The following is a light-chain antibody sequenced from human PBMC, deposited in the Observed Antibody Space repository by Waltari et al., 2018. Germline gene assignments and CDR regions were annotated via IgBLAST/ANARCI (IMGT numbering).Light chain of an antibody. CDR1: QGISSY. CDR3: QQYYSYPPT. V-gene: IGKV1-8*01. J-gene: IGKJ4*01. Sequence: AIRMTQSPSSFSASTGDRVTITCRASQGISSYLAWYQKKPGKAPKLLIYAASTLQSGVPSRFSGSGSGTDFTLTISCLQSEDFATYYCQQYYSYPPTFGGGTKVEIK. CDR2: AAS.